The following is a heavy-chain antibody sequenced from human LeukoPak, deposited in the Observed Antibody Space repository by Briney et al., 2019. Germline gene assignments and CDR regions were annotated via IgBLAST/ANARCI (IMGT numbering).Heavy chain of an antibody. CDR1: GGSFSGYY. J-gene: IGHJ5*02. Sequence: SETLSLTCAVYGGSFSGYYWGWIRQYPGKGLEWIGSIYSRGSTYYNPSLKSRVIVSSDVSTNKFSLMLNSVTAADTAVYYCARDKGQYGSGTRGFTWFDPWGQGTLVTVSS. CDR3: ARDKGQYGSGTRGFTWFDP. D-gene: IGHD3-10*01. V-gene: IGHV4-34*01. CDR2: IYSRGST.